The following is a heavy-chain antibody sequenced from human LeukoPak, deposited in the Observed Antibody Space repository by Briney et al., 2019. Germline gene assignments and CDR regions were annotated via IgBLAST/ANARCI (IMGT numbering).Heavy chain of an antibody. D-gene: IGHD6-19*01. CDR1: GYTFTSYY. CDR2: INPSGGST. J-gene: IGHJ3*02. Sequence: ASVKVSCKASGYTFTSYYMHWVRQAPGQGLEWMGIINPSGGSTSYAQKFQGRVTMTRDTSTSTVYMELSRLRSDDTAVYSCARGSYSSGYYDIWGQGTMVTVSS. V-gene: IGHV1-46*01. CDR3: ARGSYSSGYYDI.